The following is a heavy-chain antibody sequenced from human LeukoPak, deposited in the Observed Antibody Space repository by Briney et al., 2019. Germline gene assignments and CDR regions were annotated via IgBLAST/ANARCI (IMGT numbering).Heavy chain of an antibody. CDR2: ISYDGSNK. J-gene: IGHJ3*02. V-gene: IGHV3-30-3*01. Sequence: QPGRSLRLSCAASGFTFSSYAMHWVRQAPGKGLEWVAVISYDGSNKYYADSVRGRFTISRDNSKNTLYLQMNSLRAEDTAVYYCAPPRIVGATEVIWGQGTMVTVSS. CDR1: GFTFSSYA. D-gene: IGHD1-26*01. CDR3: APPRIVGATEVI.